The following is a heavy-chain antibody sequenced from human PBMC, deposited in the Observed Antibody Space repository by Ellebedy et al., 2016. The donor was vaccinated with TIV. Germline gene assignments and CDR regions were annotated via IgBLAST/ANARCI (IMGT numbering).Heavy chain of an antibody. Sequence: AASVKVSCKASGYTFTTYSMHWVRQAPGQGLEWMGIINPSGGSTSYAQKVQGRVTMTRDTSTSTVYMELSSLRSEDTAVYYCARESTVVVMPDAFEIWGQGTMVTVSS. CDR2: INPSGGST. J-gene: IGHJ3*02. V-gene: IGHV1-46*01. CDR1: GYTFTTYS. CDR3: ARESTVVVMPDAFEI. D-gene: IGHD2-21*01.